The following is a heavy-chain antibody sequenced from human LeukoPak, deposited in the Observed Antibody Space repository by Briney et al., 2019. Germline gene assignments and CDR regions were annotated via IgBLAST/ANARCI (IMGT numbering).Heavy chain of an antibody. Sequence: ASVKVSCKASGYTFTGFYMHWVRQAPGQGLEWMGWINPNSGDTNYAQKFQGRVSMTRDTSISIAYMELSSLRSDDTAVYYCARARYNTRWKSDFDYWGQGTLVTVSS. CDR1: GYTFTGFY. D-gene: IGHD6-13*01. V-gene: IGHV1-2*02. J-gene: IGHJ4*02. CDR2: INPNSGDT. CDR3: ARARYNTRWKSDFDY.